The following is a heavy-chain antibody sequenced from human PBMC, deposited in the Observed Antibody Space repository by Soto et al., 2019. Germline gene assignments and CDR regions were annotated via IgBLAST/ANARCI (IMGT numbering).Heavy chain of an antibody. CDR2: ISYDAKAA. V-gene: IGHV3-30*18. J-gene: IGHJ4*02. CDR1: GFSFGNYG. D-gene: IGHD6-19*01. CDR3: VKKDDSSGWGGDY. Sequence: GGSLRLSCGASGFSFGNYGMQWVRQAPGKGLEGVALISYDAKAAYYADSVKGRFTISRDNSKKTVSLQMNSLRPEDTALYYCVKKDDSSGWGGDYWGQGTLVTVSS.